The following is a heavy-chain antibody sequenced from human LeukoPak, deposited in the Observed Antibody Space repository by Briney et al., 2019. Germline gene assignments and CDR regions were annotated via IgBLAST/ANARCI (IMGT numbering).Heavy chain of an antibody. Sequence: SETLSLTCTVSGGSISSSNSYWAWIRQPPGKGLEWIGEINHSGSTNYNPSLKSRVTISVDTSKNQFSLKLSSVTAADTAVYYCARRQNYYGSGSYYNVFRNWFDPWGQGTLVTVSS. CDR1: GGSISSSNSY. J-gene: IGHJ5*02. CDR2: INHSGST. CDR3: ARRQNYYGSGSYYNVFRNWFDP. V-gene: IGHV4-39*07. D-gene: IGHD3-10*01.